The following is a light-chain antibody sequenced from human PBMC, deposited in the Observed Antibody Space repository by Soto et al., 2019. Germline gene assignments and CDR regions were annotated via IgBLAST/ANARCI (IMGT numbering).Light chain of an antibody. Sequence: DIQMTQSPSSLSASVGDRVTITCQASQDISNYLNWYQQKPGKAPKLLIYDASNLETGVTSRFSGSGSVTDFTFTISSLQPEDIATYYCQQDDNLPFTFGPGTKVDIK. J-gene: IGKJ3*01. CDR1: QDISNY. CDR2: DAS. V-gene: IGKV1-33*01. CDR3: QQDDNLPFT.